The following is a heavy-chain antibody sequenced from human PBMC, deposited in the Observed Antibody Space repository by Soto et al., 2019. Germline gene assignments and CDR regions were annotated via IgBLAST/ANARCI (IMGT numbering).Heavy chain of an antibody. CDR1: GFTFSSYS. Sequence: EVQLVESGGGLVKPGGSLRLSCEASGFTFSSYSMNWVGQAPGKGLEWVSSISSSSSYIYYADSVKGRFTISRDNAKNSLYLQMNSLRAEDTAVYYCARASYYYDGSGYHGYWGQGTLVTVSS. D-gene: IGHD3-22*01. J-gene: IGHJ4*02. CDR2: ISSSSSYI. CDR3: ARASYYYDGSGYHGY. V-gene: IGHV3-21*01.